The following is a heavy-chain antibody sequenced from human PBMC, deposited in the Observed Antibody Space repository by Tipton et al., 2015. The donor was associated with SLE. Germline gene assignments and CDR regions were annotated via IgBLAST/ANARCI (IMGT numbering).Heavy chain of an antibody. CDR1: SGFLTSINYY. Sequence: TLSLTCTVSSGFLTSINYYWGWIRQPPGKGLQWIGSGYHSENSYYSPSLRSRVTISLDTSKNQFSLKLTAVTAADTAVYYCARQDRLTTVFGVLNWGPGALDTVSS. V-gene: IGHV4-39*07. CDR3: ARQDRLTTVFGVLN. CDR2: GYHSENS. D-gene: IGHD4-11*01. J-gene: IGHJ4*02.